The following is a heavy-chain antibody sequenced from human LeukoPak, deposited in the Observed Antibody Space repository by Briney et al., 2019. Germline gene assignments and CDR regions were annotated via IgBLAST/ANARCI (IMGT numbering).Heavy chain of an antibody. D-gene: IGHD1-1*01. V-gene: IGHV1-46*01. J-gene: IGHJ6*03. CDR3: ARYQGVRPMFYYMDV. CDR1: GYTFTSYY. Sequence: ASVKVSCKASGYTFTSYYMHWVRQAPGQGLEWMGIINPSGGSTSYAQKFQGRATMTRDMSTSTVYMELSSLRSEDTAVYYCARYQGVRPMFYYMDVWGKGTTVTVSS. CDR2: INPSGGST.